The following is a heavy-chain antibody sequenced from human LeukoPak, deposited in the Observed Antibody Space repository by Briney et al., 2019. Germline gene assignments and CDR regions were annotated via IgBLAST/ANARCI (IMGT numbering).Heavy chain of an antibody. CDR3: ATDVDTAMSETLFDY. CDR2: MNPNSGNT. J-gene: IGHJ4*02. Sequence: GASVKVSCKASGYTLTGYYMHWVRQAPGQGLEWMGWMNPNSGNTGYAQKFQGRVTMTRNTSISTAYMELSSLRSEDTAVYYCATDVDTAMSETLFDYWGQGTLVTVSS. V-gene: IGHV1-8*02. CDR1: GYTLTGYY. D-gene: IGHD5-18*01.